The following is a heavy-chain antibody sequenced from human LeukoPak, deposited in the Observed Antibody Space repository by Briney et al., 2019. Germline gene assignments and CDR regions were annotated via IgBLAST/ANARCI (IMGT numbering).Heavy chain of an antibody. V-gene: IGHV4-31*03. Sequence: PSETLSLTCTVSGGSISSGGYYWSWIRQHPGKGLEWIGYIYYSGSTYYNPSLKSRVTISVDTSKNQFSLKLSSVTAADTAVYYCARVAPTMVRVVQDAFGIWGQGTMVTVSS. J-gene: IGHJ3*02. CDR1: GGSISSGGYY. CDR2: IYYSGST. D-gene: IGHD3-10*01. CDR3: ARVAPTMVRVVQDAFGI.